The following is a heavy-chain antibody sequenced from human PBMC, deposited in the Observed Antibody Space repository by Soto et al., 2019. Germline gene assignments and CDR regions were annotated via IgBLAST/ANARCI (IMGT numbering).Heavy chain of an antibody. CDR2: ISGSGGST. V-gene: IGHV3-23*01. J-gene: IGHJ4*02. CDR1: GFTFSSYA. Sequence: EVQLLESGGGLVQPGGSLRLSCAASGFTFSSYAMSWVRQAPGKERAWVSAISGSGGSTYYAESVKGRFTSSRDNSKNTRYLQMNSLRAEDTAVYYCAKGVDFWSGLPDYWGQGTLVTVSS. CDR3: AKGVDFWSGLPDY. D-gene: IGHD3-3*01.